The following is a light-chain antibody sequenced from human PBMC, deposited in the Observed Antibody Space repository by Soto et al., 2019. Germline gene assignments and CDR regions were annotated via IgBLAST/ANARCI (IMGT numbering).Light chain of an antibody. V-gene: IGLV2-14*01. CDR1: SSDVGGYDY. Sequence: QSVLTQPASVSGSPGQSITISCTGTSSDVGGYDYVSWYQQHPDKAPRVIIFDVSDRPSGISNRFSGSKSGNTASLTIFGLQAEDEADYYCSSYTDTTSLEVFGTGTKVTVL. CDR3: SSYTDTTSLEV. CDR2: DVS. J-gene: IGLJ1*01.